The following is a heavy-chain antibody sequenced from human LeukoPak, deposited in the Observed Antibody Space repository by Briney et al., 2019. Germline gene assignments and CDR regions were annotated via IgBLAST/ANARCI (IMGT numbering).Heavy chain of an antibody. Sequence: PGGSLRLSCAAYGCTFDDYAMRWVRQVPGKGLEWVADIYGDGASTYYGDSVKGGLIVDRENSKNSMYMQMNSQRTDDTALYFCLKDLCPTPARPDSFDIWGQGTMVTVSS. CDR3: LKDLCPTPARPDSFDI. CDR1: GCTFDDYA. CDR2: IYGDGAST. J-gene: IGHJ3*02. V-gene: IGHV3-43*02. D-gene: IGHD2-21*01.